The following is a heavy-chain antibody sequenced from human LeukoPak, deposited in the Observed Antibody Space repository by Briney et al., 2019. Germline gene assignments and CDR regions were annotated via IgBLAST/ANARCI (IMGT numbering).Heavy chain of an antibody. Sequence: GGSLRLSCTASGFTFDDFHMHWVRQPPGKGLEWVSLISRDAISPYYADSVMGRFTISRDNNKNSLYLQMNSLRTEDTALYYCAKEGSYYDSSGYYHGELDYWGQGTLVTVSS. J-gene: IGHJ4*02. CDR2: ISRDAISP. CDR3: AKEGSYYDSSGYYHGELDY. D-gene: IGHD3-22*01. V-gene: IGHV3-43*01. CDR1: GFTFDDFH.